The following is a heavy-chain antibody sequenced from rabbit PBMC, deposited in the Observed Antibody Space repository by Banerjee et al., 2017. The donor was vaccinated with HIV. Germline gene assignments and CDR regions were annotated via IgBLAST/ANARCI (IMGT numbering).Heavy chain of an antibody. J-gene: IGHJ3*01. CDR2: IHRATGRK. D-gene: IGHD2-1*01. V-gene: IGHV1S7*01. CDR3: ARYTYSYDAYGDYWFYLPL. Sequence: QLKETGGGLVQPGGSLTLSCKVSGFDFNSYYMTWVRQAPGKGLEEVATIHRATGRKYYPSWVNGRFTISSDHAQDTVYLQMNSLTAADTATYFCARYTYSYDAYGDYWFYLPLWGQGTLVTVS. CDR1: GFDFNSYY.